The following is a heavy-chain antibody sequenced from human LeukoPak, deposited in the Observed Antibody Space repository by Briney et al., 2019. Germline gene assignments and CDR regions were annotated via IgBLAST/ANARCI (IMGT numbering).Heavy chain of an antibody. V-gene: IGHV1-46*01. D-gene: IGHD1-26*01. CDR3: ARDLGWELPGNAFDI. Sequence: ASVKVSCKASGYTFTSYYMHWVRQAPGQGLEWMGIINPSGGSTSYAQKFQGRVTMTRDTSTSTVYMELSSLRSEDTAVYCCARDLGWELPGNAFDIWGQGTMVTVSS. J-gene: IGHJ3*02. CDR1: GYTFTSYY. CDR2: INPSGGST.